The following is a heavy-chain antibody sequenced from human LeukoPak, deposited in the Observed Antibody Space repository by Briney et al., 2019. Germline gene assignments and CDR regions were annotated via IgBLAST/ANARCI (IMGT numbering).Heavy chain of an antibody. CDR2: VDPSDSET. V-gene: IGHV5-10-1*01. CDR1: GYSFTSYW. CDR3: ARQSAYSSGDRPFDY. D-gene: IGHD6-19*01. Sequence: GESLKISCKGSGYSFTSYWINWVRQMPGKGLEWMGRVDPSDSETNYSPSFQGHVTISADKSITTAYLQWSSLKASDTALYYCARQSAYSSGDRPFDYWGQGTLVTVSS. J-gene: IGHJ4*02.